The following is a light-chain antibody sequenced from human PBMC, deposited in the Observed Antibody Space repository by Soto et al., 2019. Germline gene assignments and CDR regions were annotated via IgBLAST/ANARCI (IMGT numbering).Light chain of an antibody. J-gene: IGLJ1*01. CDR3: CSYTSSSLYV. Sequence: QSALTQPASVSGSPGQSITISCTATSSDVGGYNFVSWYQQHPGKAPKLMIYEGSKRPSGVSNRFSGSKSGNTASLTISGLQAEDEADYYCCSYTSSSLYVFGTGTKLTVL. V-gene: IGLV2-23*01. CDR1: SSDVGGYNF. CDR2: EGS.